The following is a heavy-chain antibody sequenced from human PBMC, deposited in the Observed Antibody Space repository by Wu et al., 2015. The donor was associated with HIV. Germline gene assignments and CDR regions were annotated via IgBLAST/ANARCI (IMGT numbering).Heavy chain of an antibody. D-gene: IGHD3-22*01. CDR1: GGTFSSFS. Sequence: VQLVQSGAEVKKPGSSVKLSCKASGGTFSSFSINWVRQAPGQGLEWTGGIIPLFGVTSYAPRFEGRATITSDEFTSTAYMEVTGLTYEDTAVYYCARGLPSYYDSSGRSFDAFDIWGQGTMVTVSS. J-gene: IGHJ3*02. V-gene: IGHV1-69*05. CDR2: IIPLFGVT. CDR3: ARGLPSYYDSSGRSFDAFDI.